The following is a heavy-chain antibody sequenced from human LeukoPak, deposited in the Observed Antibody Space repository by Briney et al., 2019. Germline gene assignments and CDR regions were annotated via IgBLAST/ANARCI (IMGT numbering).Heavy chain of an antibody. D-gene: IGHD3-9*01. J-gene: IGHJ2*01. CDR1: GYTFTGYY. Sequence: ASVKVSCKASGYTFTGYYMHWVRQAPGQGLEWMGIINPSGGSTSYAQKFQGRVTMTRDMSTSTVYMELSSLRSEDTAVYYCARGGRYFDWSVPPYWYFDLWGRGTLVTVSS. V-gene: IGHV1-46*01. CDR3: ARGGRYFDWSVPPYWYFDL. CDR2: INPSGGST.